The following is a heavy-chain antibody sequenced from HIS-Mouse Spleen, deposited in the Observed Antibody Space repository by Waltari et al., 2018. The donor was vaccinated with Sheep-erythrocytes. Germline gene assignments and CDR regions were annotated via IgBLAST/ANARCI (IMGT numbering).Heavy chain of an antibody. D-gene: IGHD1-26*01. Sequence: SIRSSSSYIYYADSVKGRFTISRDNAKNSLYLQMNSLRAEDTAVYYCARVASGATFDYWGQGTLVTVSS. CDR2: IRSSSSYI. CDR3: ARVASGATFDY. J-gene: IGHJ4*02. V-gene: IGHV3-21*01.